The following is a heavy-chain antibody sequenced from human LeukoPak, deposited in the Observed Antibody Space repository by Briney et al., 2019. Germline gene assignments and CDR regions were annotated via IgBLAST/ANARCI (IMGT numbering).Heavy chain of an antibody. J-gene: IGHJ4*02. V-gene: IGHV3-74*01. CDR1: GFTFSNYW. D-gene: IGHD5-18*01. CDR3: AVPPPPGFSYGENLFDY. CDR2: INSAGSST. Sequence: GGSLRLSCAASGFTFSNYWMHWVRQAPGKGLVWVSRINSAGSSTSYADSVKGRFTISRDNAKNTLYLQMNSLRAEDTAVYYCAVPPPPGFSYGENLFDYWGQGTLVTVSS.